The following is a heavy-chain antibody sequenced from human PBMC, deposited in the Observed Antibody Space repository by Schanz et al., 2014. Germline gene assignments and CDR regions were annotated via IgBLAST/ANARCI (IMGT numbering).Heavy chain of an antibody. J-gene: IGHJ4*02. V-gene: IGHV3-7*01. CDR1: GFNFGDYY. D-gene: IGHD2-15*01. Sequence: DVKLVESGGGLVQSGGSLRLSCAASGFNFGDYYMTWVRQAPGKGLESVAKINPDGSGIHYVVSVEGRFTISRDNGKHSVDLHMNRLTDDDTAVYYCATENWWTVEKWGQGTLVTVSS. CDR2: INPDGSGI. CDR3: ATENWWTVEK.